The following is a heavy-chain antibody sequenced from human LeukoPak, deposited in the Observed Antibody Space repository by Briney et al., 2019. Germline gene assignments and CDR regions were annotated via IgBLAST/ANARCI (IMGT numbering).Heavy chain of an antibody. V-gene: IGHV3-74*01. CDR2: INTDGSST. Sequence: SGGSLRLSCAASGFTFSSYWMHWVRQAPGKGLVWVSRINTDGSSTSYADSVKGRFTISRDNAKNTLYLQMNSLRAEDTAVYYCARGSPGARTFDYWGQGTLVTVSS. CDR3: ARGSPGARTFDY. D-gene: IGHD1-26*01. CDR1: GFTFSSYW. J-gene: IGHJ4*02.